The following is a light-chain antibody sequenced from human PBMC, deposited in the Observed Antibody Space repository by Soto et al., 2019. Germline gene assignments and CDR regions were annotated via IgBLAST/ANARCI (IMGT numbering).Light chain of an antibody. CDR3: QQFSNWAST. J-gene: IGKJ2*01. CDR2: DAA. CDR1: QSVSSF. Sequence: EIVLTQSPATLSLSPGERATLSCRASQSVSSFLAWYQQKPGQAPRLLIYDAAQRATGIPARFSGSGSGTDFTLTISSVEPEDFAGYYCQQFSNWASTFGQGTKLEIK. V-gene: IGKV3-11*01.